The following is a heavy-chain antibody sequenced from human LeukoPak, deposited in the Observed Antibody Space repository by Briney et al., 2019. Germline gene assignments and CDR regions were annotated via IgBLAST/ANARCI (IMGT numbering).Heavy chain of an antibody. Sequence: PGGSLRLSCAASGFTFSSYDMHWVRQATGKGLEWVSAIGTAGDTYYPGSVKGRFTISRENAKNSLYLQMNSLRAGDTAVYYCARGRTDHTNTAPPDYFDYWGQGTLVTVS. V-gene: IGHV3-13*01. D-gene: IGHD5-18*01. CDR1: GFTFSSYD. J-gene: IGHJ4*02. CDR3: ARGRTDHTNTAPPDYFDY. CDR2: IGTAGDT.